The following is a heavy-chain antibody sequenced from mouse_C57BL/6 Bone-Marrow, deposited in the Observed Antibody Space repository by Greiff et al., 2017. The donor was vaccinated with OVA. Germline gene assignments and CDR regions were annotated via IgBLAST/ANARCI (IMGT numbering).Heavy chain of an antibody. CDR1: GYTFTSYW. CDR2: IDPSDSYP. CDR3: ATTITTVVAPFDY. D-gene: IGHD1-1*01. Sequence: QVQLQQSGAELVKPGASVKLSCKASGYTFTSYWMQWVKQRPGQGLEWIGEIDPSDSYPNYNQKFKGKATLTVDTSSSTAYMQHSSLTSEDSAVYYWATTITTVVAPFDYWGQGTTLSVSS. V-gene: IGHV1-50*01. J-gene: IGHJ2*01.